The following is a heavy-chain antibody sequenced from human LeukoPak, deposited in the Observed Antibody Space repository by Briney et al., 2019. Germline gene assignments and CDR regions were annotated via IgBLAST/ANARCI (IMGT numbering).Heavy chain of an antibody. V-gene: IGHV3-53*01. D-gene: IGHD3-10*01. CDR2: IYSGGST. CDR3: ARSELLWFGGVNSGFDY. J-gene: IGHJ4*02. Sequence: GGSLRLSCAASGFTFSSYAMSWVRQAPGKGLEWVSVIYSGGSTYYADSVKGRFTISRDNSKNTLYLQMNSLRAEDTAVYYCARSELLWFGGVNSGFDYWGQGTLVTVSS. CDR1: GFTFSSYA.